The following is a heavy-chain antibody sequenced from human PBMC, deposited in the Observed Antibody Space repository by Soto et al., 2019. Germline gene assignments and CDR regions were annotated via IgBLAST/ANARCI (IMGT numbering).Heavy chain of an antibody. CDR2: ISDSGGST. V-gene: IGHV3-23*01. J-gene: IGHJ4*02. Sequence: GSLRLSCAASGFTFSSYGMSWVRQAPGKGLEWVSSISDSGGSTYYADSVRGRFSISRDNSKNTLHLQMNSLSAEDTALYYCAKAGPNSHGRNYFDSWGQGTLVTVS. CDR3: AKAGPNSHGRNYFDS. D-gene: IGHD1-7*01. CDR1: GFTFSSYG.